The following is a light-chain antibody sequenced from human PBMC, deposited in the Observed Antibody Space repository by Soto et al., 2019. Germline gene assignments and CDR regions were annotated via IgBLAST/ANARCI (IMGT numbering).Light chain of an antibody. CDR2: GAS. V-gene: IGKV3-20*01. Sequence: PGYRATLSCRASQSVSSNYLARYQQQAGQAPTSVFYGASNRATGIPDRFSGRGCGTDFPITISRLEPEDFTVYDCQQYGSSGTFGQGTKVDIK. CDR1: QSVSSNY. J-gene: IGKJ1*01. CDR3: QQYGSSGT.